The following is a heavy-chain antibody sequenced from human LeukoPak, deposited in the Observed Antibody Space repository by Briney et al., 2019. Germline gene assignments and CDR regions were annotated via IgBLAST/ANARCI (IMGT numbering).Heavy chain of an antibody. CDR1: GGTFSSYA. CDR3: AREGSLWFGDNDYYYYGMDV. Sequence: SVKVSCKASGGTFSSYAISWVRQAPGQGLEWMGRITPILGIANYAQKFQGRVTITADKSTSTAYMELSSLRSEDTAVYYCAREGSLWFGDNDYYYYGMDVWGQGTTVTVSS. D-gene: IGHD3-10*01. J-gene: IGHJ6*02. V-gene: IGHV1-69*04. CDR2: ITPILGIA.